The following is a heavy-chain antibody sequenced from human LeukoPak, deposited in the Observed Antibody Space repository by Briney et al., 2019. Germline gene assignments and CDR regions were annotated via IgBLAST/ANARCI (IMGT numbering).Heavy chain of an antibody. CDR1: GASMRSETHY. V-gene: IGHV4-34*01. CDR3: ARGRGIVVVVAATDPNAAFDY. Sequence: SETLSLTCNVSGASMRSETHYWSWIRQPPGKGLEWIGEINHSGSTNYNPSLKSRVTISVDTSKNQFSLKLSSVTAADTAVYYCARGRGIVVVVAATDPNAAFDYWGQGTLVTVSS. D-gene: IGHD2-15*01. J-gene: IGHJ4*02. CDR2: INHSGST.